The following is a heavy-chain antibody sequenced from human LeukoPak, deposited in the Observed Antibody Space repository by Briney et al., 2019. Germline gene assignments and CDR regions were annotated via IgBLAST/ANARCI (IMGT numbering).Heavy chain of an antibody. CDR1: RFTFSSYA. Sequence: QTGGSLRLSCAASRFTFSSYAMSWVRQAPGKGLEWVSAISGSGSSTYYADSVKGRFTISRDNSKNTLYLQMNSLRAEDTAVYYRAKGPLWFGELTPFDPWGQGTLVTVSS. CDR3: AKGPLWFGELTPFDP. J-gene: IGHJ5*02. V-gene: IGHV3-23*01. CDR2: ISGSGSST. D-gene: IGHD3-10*01.